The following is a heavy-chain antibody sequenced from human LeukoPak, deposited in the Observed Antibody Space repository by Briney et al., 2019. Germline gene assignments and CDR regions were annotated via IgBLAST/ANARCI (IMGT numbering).Heavy chain of an antibody. CDR1: GYTFTGYY. J-gene: IGHJ4*02. D-gene: IGHD3-10*01. CDR2: INPNSGGT. V-gene: IGHV1-2*02. Sequence: ASVKVSCKASGYTFTGYYMHWVRQAPGQGLEWMGWINPNSGGTNYAQKFQGRATMTKDTSISTAYMELSRLRSDDTAVYYCARPYGEVYFDYWGQGTLVTVSS. CDR3: ARPYGEVYFDY.